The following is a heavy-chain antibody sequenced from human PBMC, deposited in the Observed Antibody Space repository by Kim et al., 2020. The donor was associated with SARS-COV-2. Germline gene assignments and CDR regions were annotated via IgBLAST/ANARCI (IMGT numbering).Heavy chain of an antibody. CDR2: ISSSNGYR. Sequence: GGSLRLSCAASEFTFSGYSMNWVRQAPGKGLEWVSSISSSNGYRYYADSVKGRFTISRDNTKTSLYLQMNNLRAEDTAVYYCARDRLKDIVVVVAATLHHYYGMDVWGQGTTVTVSS. CDR1: EFTFSGYS. V-gene: IGHV3-21*01. CDR3: ARDRLKDIVVVVAATLHHYYGMDV. D-gene: IGHD2-15*01. J-gene: IGHJ6*02.